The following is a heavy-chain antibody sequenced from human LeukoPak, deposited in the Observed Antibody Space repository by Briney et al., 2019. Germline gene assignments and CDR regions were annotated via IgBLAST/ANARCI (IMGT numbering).Heavy chain of an antibody. J-gene: IGHJ6*02. V-gene: IGHV3-66*01. D-gene: IGHD2-15*01. CDR2: TYSGGST. Sequence: EWXSXTYSGGSTYYADSVKGRFTISRDNSKNTLYLQMNSLRAEDTAVYYCARESSGGSSYYYYGMDVWGQGTTVTVSS. CDR3: ARESSGGSSYYYYGMDV.